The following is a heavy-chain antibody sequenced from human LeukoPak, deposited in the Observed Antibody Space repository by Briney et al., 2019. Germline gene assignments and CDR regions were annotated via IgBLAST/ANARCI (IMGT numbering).Heavy chain of an antibody. J-gene: IGHJ2*01. V-gene: IGHV3-23*01. Sequence: GGSLRLSCAASGFTFSSYAMSWVRQAPGKGLEWVSAISGSGGSTYYADSVKGRFTISRDNSKNTLYLQVNRLRAEDTAVYYCARDPPYWYFDLWGRGTLVTVSS. CDR3: ARDPPYWYFDL. CDR2: ISGSGGST. CDR1: GFTFSSYA.